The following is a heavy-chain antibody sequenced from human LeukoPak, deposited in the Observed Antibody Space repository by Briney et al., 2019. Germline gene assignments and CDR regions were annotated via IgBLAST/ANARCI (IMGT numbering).Heavy chain of an antibody. J-gene: IGHJ5*02. Sequence: EASVKVSCKASGYTFTGYYMHWVRQAPGQGLEWMGWINPNSGGTNYAQKFQGRVTTTRDTSISTAYMELSRLRSDDTAVYYCAGGSGSYYDWFDPWGQGTLVTVSS. CDR1: GYTFTGYY. CDR3: AGGSGSYYDWFDP. D-gene: IGHD1-26*01. CDR2: INPNSGGT. V-gene: IGHV1-2*02.